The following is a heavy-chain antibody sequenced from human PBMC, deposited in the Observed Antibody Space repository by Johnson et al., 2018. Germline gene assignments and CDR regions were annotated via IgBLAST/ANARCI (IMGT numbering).Heavy chain of an antibody. Sequence: QVQLVQSGGGVVQPERSLRLSCIASGFTFRSHGMHWVRQAPGKGLEWVAVISNEGSNKYYADSVKGRFTISRDNSKNTLYLQINILSAEDTAGYYCAKAHDFNGVAYYYFGMDVWGQGATVTVSS. V-gene: IGHV3-30*18. J-gene: IGHJ6*02. CDR1: GFTFRSHG. D-gene: IGHD2-8*01. CDR2: ISNEGSNK. CDR3: AKAHDFNGVAYYYFGMDV.